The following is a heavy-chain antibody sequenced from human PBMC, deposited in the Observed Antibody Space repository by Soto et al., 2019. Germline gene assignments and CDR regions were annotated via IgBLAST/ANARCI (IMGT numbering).Heavy chain of an antibody. CDR2: IHTSGST. D-gene: IGHD3-10*01. V-gene: IGHV4-4*07. J-gene: IGHJ3*02. CDR3: GRTQYFGEDGAFNI. Sequence: PSESLSLTCTVSGGSISDFYWSWIRQPAGKWLGWIGRIHTSGSTNINPTFKSRVSLSVDTSRNQLSLTLTSVTAAETAVYYCGRTQYFGEDGAFNIWGQGXVVTV. CDR1: GGSISDFY.